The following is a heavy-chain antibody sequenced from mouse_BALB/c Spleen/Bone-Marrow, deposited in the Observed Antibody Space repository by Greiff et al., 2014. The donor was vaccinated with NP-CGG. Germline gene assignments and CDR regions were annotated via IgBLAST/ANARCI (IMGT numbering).Heavy chain of an antibody. CDR1: GYTFTSYW. J-gene: IGHJ2*01. CDR3: ARRFTTVVTTGDY. Sequence: VQLVESGAELAKPGASVKMSCKASGYTFTSYWMRWVKQRPGQGLEWIGYINPNTGYPEYNQKFKDKATLTADKSSSTAYMQLSSLTSEDSAVYYCARRFTTVVTTGDYWGQGTTLTVSS. V-gene: IGHV1-7*01. D-gene: IGHD1-1*02. CDR2: INPNTGYP.